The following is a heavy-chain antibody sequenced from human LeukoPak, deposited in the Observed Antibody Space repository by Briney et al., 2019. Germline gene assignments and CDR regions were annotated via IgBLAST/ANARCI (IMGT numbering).Heavy chain of an antibody. CDR2: IYYSGST. CDR1: GGSISSSSYY. CDR3: ARHITSGSYSFDY. Sequence: SETLSLTCTVSGGSISSSSYYWGWIRQPPGKVLEWIGSIYYSGSTYYNPSLKSRVTISVDTSKNQFSLKLSSVTAADTAVYYCARHITSGSYSFDYWGQGTLVTVSS. J-gene: IGHJ4*02. V-gene: IGHV4-39*01. D-gene: IGHD1-26*01.